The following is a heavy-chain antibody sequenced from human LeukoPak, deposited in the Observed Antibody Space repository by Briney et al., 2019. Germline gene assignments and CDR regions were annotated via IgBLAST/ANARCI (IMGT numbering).Heavy chain of an antibody. J-gene: IGHJ4*02. CDR2: ISAYNGDT. D-gene: IGHD2-2*01. V-gene: IGHV1-18*01. Sequence: ASVKVSCKASGCTFSSYGISWARQAPGQGLEWVGWISAYNGDTHYAQNFQDRVTMTTDTSTNTAYMELRSLISHDTAVYYCARDGMSSTKPFDYWGQGTLVTVPS. CDR1: GCTFSSYG. CDR3: ARDGMSSTKPFDY.